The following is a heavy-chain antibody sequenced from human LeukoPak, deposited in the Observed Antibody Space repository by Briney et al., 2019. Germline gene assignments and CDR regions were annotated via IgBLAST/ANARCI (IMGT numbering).Heavy chain of an antibody. CDR3: AKDSQWLVLSNWFDP. J-gene: IGHJ5*02. Sequence: PGGSLRLSCAASGFSIMNYAMNWVRQGPGKGLEWVSAINGTAIDTYYADSVKGRFTISRDNSKNTLYLQMNSLRAEDTAVYYCAKDSQWLVLSNWFDPWGQGTLVTFSS. D-gene: IGHD6-19*01. CDR1: GFSIMNYA. V-gene: IGHV3-23*01. CDR2: INGTAIDT.